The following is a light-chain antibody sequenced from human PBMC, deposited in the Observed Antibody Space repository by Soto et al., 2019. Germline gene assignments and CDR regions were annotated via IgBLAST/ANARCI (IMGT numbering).Light chain of an antibody. Sequence: QSALTQPPSVSGAPGQRVTISCTGSSSNIGAGYDVHWYQLLPGTAPKLLIYANNNRPSGVPDRFSGSRSGTSASLAITGLQAEDEADYYCQSYDSSLSASVVFGGGTQLTVL. CDR1: SSNIGAGYD. CDR3: QSYDSSLSASVV. CDR2: ANN. J-gene: IGLJ2*01. V-gene: IGLV1-40*01.